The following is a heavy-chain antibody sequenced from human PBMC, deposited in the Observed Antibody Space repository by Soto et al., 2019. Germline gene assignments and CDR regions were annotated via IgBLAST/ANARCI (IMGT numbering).Heavy chain of an antibody. V-gene: IGHV1-69*13. CDR3: ARRNGLFYDSSGYIPNHNWFDP. D-gene: IGHD3-22*01. Sequence: ASVKVSCKASGGTFSSYAISWVRQAPGQGLEWMGGIIPIFGTANYAQKFQGRVTITADESTSTAYMELSSLRSEDTAVYYCARRNGLFYDSSGYIPNHNWFDPWGQGTLVTVSS. J-gene: IGHJ5*02. CDR2: IIPIFGTA. CDR1: GGTFSSYA.